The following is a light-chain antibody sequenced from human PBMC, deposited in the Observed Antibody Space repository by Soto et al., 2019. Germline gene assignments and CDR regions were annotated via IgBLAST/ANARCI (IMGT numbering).Light chain of an antibody. CDR3: QHYNSYSEA. CDR1: QTISSW. Sequence: DIQMTQSPSTPSGAVGDRVTITCRPSQTISSWLAWYQQKPGKAPKLLTYKASTLKSGVPSRFSGSGSGTEFTLTISSLQPDDFAAYYCQHYNSYSEAFGQGTKVDIK. V-gene: IGKV1-5*03. CDR2: KAS. J-gene: IGKJ1*01.